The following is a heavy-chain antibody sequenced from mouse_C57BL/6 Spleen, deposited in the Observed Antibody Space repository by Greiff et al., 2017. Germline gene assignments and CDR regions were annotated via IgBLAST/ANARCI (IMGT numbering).Heavy chain of an antibody. CDR2: INPSSGYT. CDR1: GYTFTSYT. Sequence: QVQLQQSGAELARPGASVKMSCKASGYTFTSYTMHWVKQRPGQGLEWIGYINPSSGYTKYNQKFKDKATLTADKSSSTAYMQLSSLTSEDSAVYYCARVVYYAMDYWGQGTSVTVSS. V-gene: IGHV1-4*01. CDR3: ARVVYYAMDY. J-gene: IGHJ4*01.